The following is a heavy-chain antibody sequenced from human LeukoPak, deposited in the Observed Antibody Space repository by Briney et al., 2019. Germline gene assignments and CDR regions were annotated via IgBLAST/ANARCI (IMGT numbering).Heavy chain of an antibody. V-gene: IGHV3-30-3*01. D-gene: IGHD6-25*01. CDR1: GFTFSSYG. CDR2: ISYDGSEK. Sequence: TGGSLRLSCAASGFTFSSYGMNWVRQPPGKGLEWVAVISYDGSEKYYIDSVKGRFTISRDNPKNTLYLQMNNLRPDDTALYYCVRSSSSDYFDYWGQGTLVTVSS. CDR3: VRSSSSDYFDY. J-gene: IGHJ4*02.